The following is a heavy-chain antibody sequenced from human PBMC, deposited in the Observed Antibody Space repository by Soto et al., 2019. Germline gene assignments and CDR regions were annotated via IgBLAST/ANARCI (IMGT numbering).Heavy chain of an antibody. CDR1: GFTFSSYA. V-gene: IGHV3-23*01. J-gene: IGHJ6*02. CDR2: ISGSGGST. Sequence: PGGSLRLSCAASGFTFSSYAMSWVRQAPGKGLEWVSAISGSGGSTYYADSVKGRFTISRDNSKNTLYLQMNSLRAEDTAVYYCVRTKVAVAGTPTYYGMDVWGQGTTVTVSS. CDR3: VRTKVAVAGTPTYYGMDV. D-gene: IGHD6-19*01.